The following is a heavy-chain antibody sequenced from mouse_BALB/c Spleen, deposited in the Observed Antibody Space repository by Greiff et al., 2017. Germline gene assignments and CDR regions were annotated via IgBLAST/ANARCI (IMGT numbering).Heavy chain of an antibody. CDR2: IDPANGNT. CDR1: GFNIKDTY. J-gene: IGHJ2*01. Sequence: VQLKQSGAELVKPGASVKLSCTASGFNIKDTYMHWVKQRPEQGLEWIGRIDPANGNTKYDPKFQGKATITADTSSNTAYLQLSSLTSEDTAVYYCARSDYGSSPLDYWGQGTTLTVSS. CDR3: ARSDYGSSPLDY. D-gene: IGHD1-1*01. V-gene: IGHV14-3*02.